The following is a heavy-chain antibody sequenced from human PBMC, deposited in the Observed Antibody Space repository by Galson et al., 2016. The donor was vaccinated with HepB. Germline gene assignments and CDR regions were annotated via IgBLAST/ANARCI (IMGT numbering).Heavy chain of an antibody. Sequence: SLRLSCAASGFTFSSYGIHWVRQAPGEGLEWVAVISYDGILQYYADSVKGRFTISRDNSKNTLYLQMDSLRAEDTAVYYGAKAYSGSHFYYFDYWGQGTLVTVSS. CDR2: ISYDGILQ. D-gene: IGHD1-26*01. CDR1: GFTFSSYG. V-gene: IGHV3-30*18. CDR3: AKAYSGSHFYYFDY. J-gene: IGHJ4*02.